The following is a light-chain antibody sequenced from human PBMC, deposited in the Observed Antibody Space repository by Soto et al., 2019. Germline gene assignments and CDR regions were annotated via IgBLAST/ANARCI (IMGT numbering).Light chain of an antibody. Sequence: EIVLTQSPGTLSLSPGERATLSCRASQSVSSSYLAWYQQKPGQAPRLLIYGASSRATGIPDRFSGSGSGLDFTLTISRLEPEDFGVYYCQQYGSSPPYTFGQGTKLESK. J-gene: IGKJ2*01. CDR2: GAS. V-gene: IGKV3-20*01. CDR1: QSVSSSY. CDR3: QQYGSSPPYT.